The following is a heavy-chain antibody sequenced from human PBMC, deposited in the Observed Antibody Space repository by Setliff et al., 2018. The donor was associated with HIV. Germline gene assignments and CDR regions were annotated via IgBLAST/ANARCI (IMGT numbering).Heavy chain of an antibody. V-gene: IGHV4-39*01. Sequence: SETLSLTCTVSGASIRTGSYYWGWIRQPPGKGMEWIGTIYYSGTTYYNQSVKSRVTISVDTSKTQFSLNLTSATATDTAVYYCASRPYSYDYSGRVFDFWGQGALVTVSS. D-gene: IGHD3-22*01. CDR2: IYYSGTT. CDR1: GASIRTGSYY. J-gene: IGHJ4*02. CDR3: ASRPYSYDYSGRVFDF.